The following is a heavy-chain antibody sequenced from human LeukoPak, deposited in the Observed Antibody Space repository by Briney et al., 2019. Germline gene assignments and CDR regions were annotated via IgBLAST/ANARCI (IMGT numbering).Heavy chain of an antibody. Sequence: PGGSLRLSCAASGFTFSSYAMSWVRQAPGEGLEWVSAISGSGGSTYYADSVKGRFTISRDNSKNTLYLQMNSLRAEDTAVYYCAKGAHYSSSWYGDYWGQGTLVTVSS. V-gene: IGHV3-23*01. J-gene: IGHJ4*02. CDR1: GFTFSSYA. CDR2: ISGSGGST. D-gene: IGHD6-13*01. CDR3: AKGAHYSSSWYGDY.